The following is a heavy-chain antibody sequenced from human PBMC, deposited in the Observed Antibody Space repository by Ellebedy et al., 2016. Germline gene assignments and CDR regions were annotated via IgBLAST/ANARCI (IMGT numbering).Heavy chain of an antibody. D-gene: IGHD5-24*01. V-gene: IGHV4-31*03. CDR1: GDSVTSSSYY. J-gene: IGHJ3*01. CDR2: ISNTGKT. CDR3: AREWQLLPYSVLNV. Sequence: LRLXXSVSGDSVTSSSYYWTWIRQRPGRGLEWIGYISNTGKTYYNSSLKSRVDVSLDTSENQFSLKLSSMTAADAAVYYCAREWQLLPYSVLNVWGQGTVVTVSS.